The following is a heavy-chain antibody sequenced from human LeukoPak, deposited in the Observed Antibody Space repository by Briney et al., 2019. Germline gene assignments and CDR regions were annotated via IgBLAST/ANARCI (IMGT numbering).Heavy chain of an antibody. V-gene: IGHV1-8*01. CDR1: GYTFTSYD. CDR2: MNPNSGNT. CDR3: ARGDIVVVPAVLRAYYYYGMDV. D-gene: IGHD2-2*01. Sequence: GASVKVSCKASGYTFTSYDINWVRQATGQGLEWMGWMNPNSGNTGYAQKFQGRVTMTRNTSISTAYMELSSLRSEDTAVYYCARGDIVVVPAVLRAYYYYGMDVWGQGTTVTVSS. J-gene: IGHJ6*02.